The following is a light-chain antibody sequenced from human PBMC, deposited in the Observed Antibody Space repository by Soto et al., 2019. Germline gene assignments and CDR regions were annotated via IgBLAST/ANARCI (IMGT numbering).Light chain of an antibody. CDR1: QSVSSY. V-gene: IGKV3-20*01. CDR3: QQYGSSPYT. Sequence: EIVLTQSPGTLSLSPGERATLSCRVSQSVSSYLAWYQQKPGQAPRLLIYGASTRATGIPDRFSGSGSETDFTLTISRLEPEYFAVYYCQQYGSSPYTLGQGTKLEIK. CDR2: GAS. J-gene: IGKJ2*01.